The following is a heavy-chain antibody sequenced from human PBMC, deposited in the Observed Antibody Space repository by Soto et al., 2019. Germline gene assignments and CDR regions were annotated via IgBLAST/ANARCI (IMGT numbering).Heavy chain of an antibody. CDR3: ARGGDGYKPEFDY. D-gene: IGHD5-12*01. J-gene: IGHJ4*02. CDR1: GGSISSGGYS. CDR2: IYHSGST. Sequence: PSETLSPTCAVSGGSISSGGYSWSWLRQPPGKGLEWIGYIYHSGSTYYNPSLKSRVTISVDRSKNQFSLKLSSVTAADTAVYYCARGGDGYKPEFDYWGQGTLVTVSS. V-gene: IGHV4-30-2*01.